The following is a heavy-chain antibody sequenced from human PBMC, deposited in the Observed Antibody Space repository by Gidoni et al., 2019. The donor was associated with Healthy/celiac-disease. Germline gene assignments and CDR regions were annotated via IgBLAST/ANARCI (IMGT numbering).Heavy chain of an antibody. CDR2: INHSGST. CDR3: ARGRLGSGWYGSGYYFDY. V-gene: IGHV4-34*01. CDR1: GGSFSGYY. J-gene: IGHJ4*02. D-gene: IGHD6-19*01. Sequence: QVQLQQWGAGLLKPSETLSLTCAVYGGSFSGYYCSWLRQPPGKGLEWIGEINHSGSTNYNPSLKSRVTISVDTSKNQFSLKLSSVTAADTAVYYCARGRLGSGWYGSGYYFDYWGQGTLVTVSS.